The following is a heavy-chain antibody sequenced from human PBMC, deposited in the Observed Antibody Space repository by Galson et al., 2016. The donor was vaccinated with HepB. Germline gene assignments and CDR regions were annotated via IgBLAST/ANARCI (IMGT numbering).Heavy chain of an antibody. CDR1: GFDFSHYA. V-gene: IGHV3-30*04. J-gene: IGHJ6*02. CDR2: TSYDGGEN. D-gene: IGHD4-23*01. Sequence: SLRLSCAASGFDFSHYAMHWVRQAPGKGLEWVTVTSYDGGENSYTDSVKGRFTVARDNSRNTLYLQMSSLRADDTAVYFCARQLDDYAGDASFYYYAMDVWGQGTTVTVSS. CDR3: ARQLDDYAGDASFYYYAMDV.